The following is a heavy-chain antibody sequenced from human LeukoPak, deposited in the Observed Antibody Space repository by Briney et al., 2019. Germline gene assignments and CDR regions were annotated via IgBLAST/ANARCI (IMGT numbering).Heavy chain of an antibody. Sequence: SETLSLTCAVSGYSISSGYYWGWIRQPPGKGLEWIGSIFYSGSTYYNPSLKSRVTISVDTSNNQFSLKLTSVTAADTAVYYCARRALDYDSSGYYWRGVDYYFDYWGQGTLVTVSS. D-gene: IGHD3-22*01. CDR2: IFYSGST. CDR1: GYSISSGYY. CDR3: ARRALDYDSSGYYWRGVDYYFDY. J-gene: IGHJ4*02. V-gene: IGHV4-38-2*01.